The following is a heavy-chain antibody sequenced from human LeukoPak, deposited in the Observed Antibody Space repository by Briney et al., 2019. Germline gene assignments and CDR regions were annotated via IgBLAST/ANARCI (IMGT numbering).Heavy chain of an antibody. V-gene: IGHV1-46*01. J-gene: IGHJ4*02. CDR1: GYTFTSYY. Sequence: GASVKVSCKAFGYTFTSYYMHWVRQAPGQGLEWMGIINPSGGSTSYAQKFQGRVTMTRDTSTSTVYMELSSLRSEDTAVYYCARVAYDYVWGSYSHYFDYWGQGTLVTVSS. CDR2: INPSGGST. D-gene: IGHD3-16*01. CDR3: ARVAYDYVWGSYSHYFDY.